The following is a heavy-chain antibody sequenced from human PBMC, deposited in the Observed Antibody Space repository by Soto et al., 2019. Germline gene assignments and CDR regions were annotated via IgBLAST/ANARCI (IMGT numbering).Heavy chain of an antibody. D-gene: IGHD3-10*01. CDR2: IIPIFGTA. V-gene: IGHV1-69*13. CDR1: GGTFRSYA. J-gene: IGHJ4*02. CDR3: ARDLTVRGVLISWY. Sequence: GXSVKVSCKASGGTFRSYAISWVRQAPGQGLEWMGGIIPIFGTANYAQKFQGRVTITADESTSTAYMELSSLRSEDTAVYYCARDLTVRGVLISWYWGQGTLVTVSS.